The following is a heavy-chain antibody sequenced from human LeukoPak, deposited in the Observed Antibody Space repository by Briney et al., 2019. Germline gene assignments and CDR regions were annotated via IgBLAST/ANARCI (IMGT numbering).Heavy chain of an antibody. Sequence: ASVKVSCKASGYTFTGYYMHWVRQAPGQGLEWMGWINPNSGGTNYAQKFQGRVTMTRDTSISTAYMELSRLRSDDTAVYYCARDRYYGSGSYNYWGQGTPVTVSS. D-gene: IGHD3-10*01. CDR3: ARDRYYGSGSYNY. J-gene: IGHJ4*02. CDR1: GYTFTGYY. V-gene: IGHV1-2*02. CDR2: INPNSGGT.